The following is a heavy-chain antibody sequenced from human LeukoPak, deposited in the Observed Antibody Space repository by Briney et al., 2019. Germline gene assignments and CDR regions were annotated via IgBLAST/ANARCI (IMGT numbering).Heavy chain of an antibody. V-gene: IGHV3-21*01. CDR3: ARESTMIVVVITTGIDY. CDR2: ISYSSSYK. J-gene: IGHJ4*02. D-gene: IGHD3-22*01. CDR1: GFTFSTYS. Sequence: GGSLRLSCAASGFTFSTYSMNWVRQAPGKGLEWVSSISYSSSYKYYADSVKGRFTISRDNAKNSLYLQMNSLRAEDTAVYYCARESTMIVVVITTGIDYWGQGTLVTVSS.